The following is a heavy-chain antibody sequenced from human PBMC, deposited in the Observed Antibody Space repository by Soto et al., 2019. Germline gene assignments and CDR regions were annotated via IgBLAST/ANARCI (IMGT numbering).Heavy chain of an antibody. CDR2: LYYSQNT. CDR1: GASISGGSFY. D-gene: IGHD1-26*01. J-gene: IGHJ6*02. V-gene: IGHV4-39*02. Sequence: PSGTLALTCTVSGASISGGSFYWGWIRQPQGKGLEWIGSLYYSQNTYYNPSLKSRVTISVDTSNNHFSLKLSSVTAADAAVYYCAGLLTYRRDWEDYHYDHVDVCGHGATVT. CDR3: AGLLTYRRDWEDYHYDHVDV.